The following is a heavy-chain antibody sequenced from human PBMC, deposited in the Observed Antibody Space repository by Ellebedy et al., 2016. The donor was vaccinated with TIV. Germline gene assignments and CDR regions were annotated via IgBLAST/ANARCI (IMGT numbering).Heavy chain of an antibody. Sequence: MPSETLSLTCTVSGGSISSGAFYWTWIRQQPGKGLEWIGNIYYSGSTYYNPSLKSRVTISVDTSKNQFSLKLSSVTAADTAVYYCARGRSSYYDFWSGYSGFRWFDPWGQGTLVTVSS. CDR1: GGSISSGAFY. J-gene: IGHJ5*02. CDR2: IYYSGST. D-gene: IGHD3-3*01. V-gene: IGHV4-31*03. CDR3: ARGRSSYYDFWSGYSGFRWFDP.